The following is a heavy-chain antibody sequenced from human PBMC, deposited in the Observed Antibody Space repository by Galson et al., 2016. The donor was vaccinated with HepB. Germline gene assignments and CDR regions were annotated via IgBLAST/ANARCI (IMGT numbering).Heavy chain of an antibody. D-gene: IGHD3-10*01. J-gene: IGHJ6*02. Sequence: SVKVSCKASGGTFSTFNSYAISWVRLAPGQGLEWMGGIVPAFGTTNYAQKFQGRVTFTADGSTSTVHMELSSLRSEDTAVYYCARDNEFGFGESYYYYYGMDVWGQGTTVTVSS. CDR2: IVPAFGTT. CDR1: GGTFSTFNSYA. V-gene: IGHV1-69*13. CDR3: ARDNEFGFGESYYYYYGMDV.